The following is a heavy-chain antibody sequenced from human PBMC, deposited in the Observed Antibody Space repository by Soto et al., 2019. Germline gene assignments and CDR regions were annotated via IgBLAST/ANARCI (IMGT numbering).Heavy chain of an antibody. Sequence: QVQLVQSGAEVKKPGSSVKVSCKASGGTFSSYTISWVRQAPGQGLEWMGRIIPILGIANYAQKFQCRVTITEDKSTSTAYMEVSSLRSEDTAVYYCARDTGRRLEGFDYWGQGTLVTVSS. D-gene: IGHD3-3*01. CDR1: GGTFSSYT. CDR2: IIPILGIA. CDR3: ARDTGRRLEGFDY. J-gene: IGHJ4*02. V-gene: IGHV1-69*08.